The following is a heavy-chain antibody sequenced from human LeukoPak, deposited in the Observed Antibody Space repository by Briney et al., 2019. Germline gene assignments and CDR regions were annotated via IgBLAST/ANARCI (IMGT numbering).Heavy chain of an antibody. J-gene: IGHJ6*03. Sequence: ASVKVSCKASYYTLLTYGITWVRQAPGQGLEWMGWISTYNGNTHYAQKLQGRVTMTTDTSTRTAYMELRSLTSNDTGIYYCARPAKGAYYYYYMDVLGRGTTVTVSS. CDR1: YYTLLTYG. CDR3: ARPAKGAYYYYYMDV. D-gene: IGHD2-2*01. CDR2: ISTYNGNT. V-gene: IGHV1-18*01.